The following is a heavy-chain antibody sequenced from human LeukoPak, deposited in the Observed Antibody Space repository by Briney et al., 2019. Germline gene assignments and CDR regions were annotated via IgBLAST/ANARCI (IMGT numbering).Heavy chain of an antibody. J-gene: IGHJ6*02. Sequence: SGTLSLTCTVSGDSMSGFFWTWIRQPPGRELEWIGSIYYSGSSTKYNPSLKSRVTISVDTSKSQFSLTLNSATAADTAVYYCARTSRHFYGSGTNLTPWPAGMDVWGQGTTVTVSS. D-gene: IGHD3-10*01. V-gene: IGHV4-59*01. CDR1: GDSMSGFF. CDR3: ARTSRHFYGSGTNLTPWPAGMDV. CDR2: IYYSGSST.